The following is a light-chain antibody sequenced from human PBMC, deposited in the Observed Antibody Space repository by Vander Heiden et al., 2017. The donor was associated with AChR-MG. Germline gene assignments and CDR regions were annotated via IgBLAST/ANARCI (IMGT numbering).Light chain of an antibody. V-gene: IGKV1-6*02. CDR2: GAS. J-gene: IGKJ4*01. CDR3: QRDYDYRRT. Sequence: IQMTQSASSLSASAGVRVTIPCRARQDIRNEVGWYQQKPGKAPELLIYGASSLQNGVPSRFSGSASGTDFTLTISILHPEDFATYCCQRDYDYRRTFGGGTKVEIK. CDR1: QDIRNE.